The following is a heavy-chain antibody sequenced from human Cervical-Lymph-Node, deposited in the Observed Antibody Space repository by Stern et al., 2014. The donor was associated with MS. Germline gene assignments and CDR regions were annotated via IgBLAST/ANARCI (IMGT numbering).Heavy chain of an antibody. CDR3: VREWGSDY. Sequence: QLKLQESGPGLVKPSQTLSLTCTVSGGSISSGGYYWSWIRQPPGKGREWIGSSHVSGREFYCPSLESRVTLSLDTSKIQFSLTLNSVTAADTAVYYCVREWGSDYWGQGTLVTVSS. D-gene: IGHD7-27*01. CDR1: GGSISSGGYY. V-gene: IGHV4-31*03. J-gene: IGHJ4*02. CDR2: SHVSGRE.